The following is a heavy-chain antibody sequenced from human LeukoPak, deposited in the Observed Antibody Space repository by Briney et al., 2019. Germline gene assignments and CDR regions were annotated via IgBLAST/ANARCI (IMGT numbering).Heavy chain of an antibody. V-gene: IGHV3-23*01. CDR3: ARVGSLRGLLLQY. CDR1: GFTFSSYG. D-gene: IGHD3-22*01. CDR2: ISGSGGST. J-gene: IGHJ4*02. Sequence: GGSLRLSCAASGFTFSSYGMSWVRQAPGKGLEWVSAISGSGGSTYYADSVKGRFTISRDNSKNTLYLQMNSLRAEDTAVYYCARVGSLRGLLLQYWGQGTLVTVSS.